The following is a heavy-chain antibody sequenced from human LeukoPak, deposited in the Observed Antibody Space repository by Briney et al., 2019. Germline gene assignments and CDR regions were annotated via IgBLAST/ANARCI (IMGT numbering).Heavy chain of an antibody. CDR2: ISANTTHI. J-gene: IGHJ4*02. V-gene: IGHV3-21*01. CDR3: TRGYTSDY. D-gene: IGHD2-2*01. CDR1: GFSFSSYS. Sequence: GGSLRLSCAASGFSFSSYSMNWVRQAPGKGLECVSSISANTTHIYGADSLKGRFTISRDDAKNSLYLQLTSLRAEDTAVYYCTRGYTSDYWGQGTLVAVSS.